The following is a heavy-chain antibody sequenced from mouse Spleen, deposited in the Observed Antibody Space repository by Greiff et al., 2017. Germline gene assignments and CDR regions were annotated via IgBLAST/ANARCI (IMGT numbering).Heavy chain of an antibody. J-gene: IGHJ3*01. V-gene: IGHV1-80*01. CDR3: ARGRDYGSGWFAY. Sequence: VKLMESGAELVKPGASVKISCKASGYAFSSYWMNWVKQRPGKGLEWIGQIYPGDGDTNYNGKFKGKATLTADKSSSTAYMQLSSLTSEDSAVYFCARGRDYGSGWFAYWGQGTLVTVSA. CDR1: GYAFSSYW. CDR2: IYPGDGDT. D-gene: IGHD1-1*01.